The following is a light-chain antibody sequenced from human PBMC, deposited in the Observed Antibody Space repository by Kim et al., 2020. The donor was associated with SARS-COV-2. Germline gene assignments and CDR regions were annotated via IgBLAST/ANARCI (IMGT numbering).Light chain of an antibody. CDR1: NIGGEG. Sequence: PGRTARITCGGNNIGGEGVHWYQQKPGQAPLVVIYHDDDRPSGIPERFSGSKSGNTATLIISRVEVGDEADYYCQLWDSSSDHPVFGGGTQLTVL. V-gene: IGLV3-21*01. J-gene: IGLJ2*01. CDR3: QLWDSSSDHPV. CDR2: HDD.